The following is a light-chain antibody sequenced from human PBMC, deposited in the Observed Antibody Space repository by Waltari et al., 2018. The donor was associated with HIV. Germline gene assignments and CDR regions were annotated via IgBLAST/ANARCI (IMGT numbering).Light chain of an antibody. CDR3: QQYDSYPWT. V-gene: IGKV1-5*03. Sequence: DIQMTQSPSTLSPSVGDSVTITCRASLIISNNLAWYQQKPGKAPRLLIYQASTLQSGVPSRFTGSGSGTEFTLTISSLQPDDFATYYCQQYDSYPWTFGQGTKVDIK. J-gene: IGKJ1*01. CDR2: QAS. CDR1: LIISNN.